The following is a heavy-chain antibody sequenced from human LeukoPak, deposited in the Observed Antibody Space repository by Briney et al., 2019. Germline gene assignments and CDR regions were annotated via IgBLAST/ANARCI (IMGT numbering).Heavy chain of an antibody. Sequence: GGSLRLSCAASGFTFSDHYMDWVRQAPGKGLEWVSSITPSATYIYYADSVRGRFTVSRDDAKNSLYLQMSSLTAEDTALYYCARNLNSPIAVAGSDYWGQGTLVTVSS. D-gene: IGHD6-19*01. V-gene: IGHV3-69-1*02. CDR1: GFTFSDHY. CDR2: ITPSATYI. CDR3: ARNLNSPIAVAGSDY. J-gene: IGHJ4*02.